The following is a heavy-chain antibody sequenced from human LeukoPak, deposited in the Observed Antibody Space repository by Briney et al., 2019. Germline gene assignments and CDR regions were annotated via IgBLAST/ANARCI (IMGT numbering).Heavy chain of an antibody. J-gene: IGHJ4*02. V-gene: IGHV3-23*01. D-gene: IGHD3-10*01. CDR3: AKDANYYGSGAIDY. CDR2: IGGSRGNT. Sequence: PGGSLRLSCAASGFTFSNYAMSWVRQAPGKGLEWVSAIGGSRGNTYYADSVRGRFTISRDNSKNTLYLQMNSLGAEDTAVYYCAKDANYYGSGAIDYWGQGTLVTVSS. CDR1: GFTFSNYA.